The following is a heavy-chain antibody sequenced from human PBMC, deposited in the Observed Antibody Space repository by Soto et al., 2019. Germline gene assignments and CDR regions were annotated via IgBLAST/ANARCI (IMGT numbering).Heavy chain of an antibody. CDR3: ARHGRSRSSSWFDY. CDR1: GFTFISYW. Sequence: GGSLRLSCAASGFTFISYWMSWVLQAPGKGLEWVANIKQDGSEKYYVDSVKGRFTISRDNAKNSLYLQMNSLRAEDTAVYYCARHGRSRSSSWFDYWGQGTQVTVSS. CDR2: IKQDGSEK. V-gene: IGHV3-7*01. D-gene: IGHD6-13*01. J-gene: IGHJ4*02.